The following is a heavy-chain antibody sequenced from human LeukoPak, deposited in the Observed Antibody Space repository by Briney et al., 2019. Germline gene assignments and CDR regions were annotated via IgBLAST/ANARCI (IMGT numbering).Heavy chain of an antibody. V-gene: IGHV3-48*03. D-gene: IGHD2-2*01. CDR1: GFTFSSYE. CDR2: ISSSGSSI. CDR3: ARDSYCSRTSCNAPNFLDY. Sequence: PGGSLRLSCAASGFTFSSYEMNWVRQAPGKGLEWVSYISSSGSSIYYADSVKGRFTISRDNAKNSLYLQMNSLRAEDTAVYYCARDSYCSRTSCNAPNFLDYWGQGTLVTVSS. J-gene: IGHJ4*02.